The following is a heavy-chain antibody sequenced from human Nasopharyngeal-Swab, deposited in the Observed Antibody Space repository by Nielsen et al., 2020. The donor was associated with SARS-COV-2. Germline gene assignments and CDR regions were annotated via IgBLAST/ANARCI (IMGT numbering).Heavy chain of an antibody. Sequence: ASVKVSCKASGYTFTGYYMHWVRQAPGQGLEGMGRINPNRGGTNYAQKFQGRVTMTRDTSISTAYMELSRLRSDDTAVYYCARDPTSVAGTGDYYYGMDVWGQGTTVTVSS. D-gene: IGHD6-19*01. CDR3: ARDPTSVAGTGDYYYGMDV. J-gene: IGHJ6*02. CDR1: GYTFTGYY. CDR2: INPNRGGT. V-gene: IGHV1-2*06.